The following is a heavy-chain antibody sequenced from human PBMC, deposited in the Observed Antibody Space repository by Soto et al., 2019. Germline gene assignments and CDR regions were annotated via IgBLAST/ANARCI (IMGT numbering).Heavy chain of an antibody. J-gene: IGHJ5*02. V-gene: IGHV4-30-4*01. CDR2: IYYSGST. Sequence: SETLSLTCTVSCGSISSGDYYWSWIRQPPGKGLEWIGYIYYSGSTYYNPSLKSRVTISVDTSKNQFSLKLSSVTAADTAVYYCARSPYYYFWSGYPGWFDPWGKGTLVTVSS. CDR3: ARSPYYYFWSGYPGWFDP. CDR1: CGSISSGDYY. D-gene: IGHD3-3*01.